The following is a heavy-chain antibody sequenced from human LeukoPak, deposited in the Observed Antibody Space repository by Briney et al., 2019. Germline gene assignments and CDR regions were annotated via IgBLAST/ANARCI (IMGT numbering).Heavy chain of an antibody. CDR3: ARDKQLWFGEYYFDY. CDR2: IWYDGSNK. Sequence: GRSLRLSCAASGFTFSSYGMHWVRQAPGKGLEWVADIWYDGSNKYYADSVKGRFTISRDNSKNTLYLQMNSLRAEDTAVYYCARDKQLWFGEYYFDYWGQGTLVTVSS. D-gene: IGHD3-10*01. V-gene: IGHV3-33*01. CDR1: GFTFSSYG. J-gene: IGHJ4*02.